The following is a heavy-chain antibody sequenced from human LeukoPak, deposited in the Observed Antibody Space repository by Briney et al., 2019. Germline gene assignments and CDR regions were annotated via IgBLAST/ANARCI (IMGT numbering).Heavy chain of an antibody. Sequence: GGSLRLTCAVSGITLSNYGMSWVRQAPGKGLEWVAGISDSGGRTNYADSVKGRFTISRDNPKNTLYLQMNSLRAEDTAVYFCAKRGVVIRVILVGFHKEAYYFDSWGQGTLVTVSS. J-gene: IGHJ4*02. D-gene: IGHD3-22*01. CDR1: GITLSNYG. CDR2: ISDSGGRT. V-gene: IGHV3-23*01. CDR3: AKRGVVIRVILVGFHKEAYYFDS.